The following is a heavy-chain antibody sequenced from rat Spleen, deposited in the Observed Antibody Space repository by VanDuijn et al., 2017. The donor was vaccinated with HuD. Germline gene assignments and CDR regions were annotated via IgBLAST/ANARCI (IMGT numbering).Heavy chain of an antibody. CDR2: INPEGGRT. V-gene: IGHV5-58*01. CDR1: GFTFSRYW. Sequence: EVQLVETGGGFVQPGRSLKLSCVASGFTFSRYWMYWIRQAPGKGLECGSSINPEGGRTYYPDSVKGRFTSSRDNAQNTVYLQMNRLRSEDTATYYCAKRDYDGYYPVAYWGQGTLVTVSS. CDR3: AKRDYDGYYPVAY. D-gene: IGHD1-12*03. J-gene: IGHJ3*01.